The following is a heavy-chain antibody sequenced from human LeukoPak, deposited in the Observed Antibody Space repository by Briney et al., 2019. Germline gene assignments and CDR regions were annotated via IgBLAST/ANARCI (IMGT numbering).Heavy chain of an antibody. J-gene: IGHJ6*04. D-gene: IGHD6-6*01. Sequence: GASVTVSCKASGYTFTGYYMHWVRQAPGQGVEWMGWINPNSGGTNYAQKFQGRVTMTRDTSISTAYMELSRLRSDDTAVYYCAREGSSSCPMDVWGKGTTVTVSS. V-gene: IGHV1-2*02. CDR3: AREGSSSCPMDV. CDR2: INPNSGGT. CDR1: GYTFTGYY.